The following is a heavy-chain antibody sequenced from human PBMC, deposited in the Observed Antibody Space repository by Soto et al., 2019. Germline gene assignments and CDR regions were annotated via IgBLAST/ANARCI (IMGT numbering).Heavy chain of an antibody. V-gene: IGHV2-5*02. D-gene: IGHD3-10*01. CDR2: IFWDDDK. CDR1: GFSLSTRGVG. J-gene: IGHJ6*02. Sequence: QITLKESGPTLVKPTQTLTLTCTFSGFSLSTRGVGVGWIRQPPGKALEWLALIFWDDDKRYSPSLKSRLTLTKDTSKDQVVLTMTNMDPVDTATDYCAHRPTGYYGMDVWGQGTTVTVSS. CDR3: AHRPTGYYGMDV.